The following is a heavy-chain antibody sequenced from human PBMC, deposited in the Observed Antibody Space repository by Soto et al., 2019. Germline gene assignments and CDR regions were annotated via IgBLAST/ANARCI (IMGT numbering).Heavy chain of an antibody. V-gene: IGHV3-66*04. CDR1: GFTVSSNY. CDR3: ARLYDSRGYMSPRGAFDI. D-gene: IGHD3-22*01. CDR2: IYSGGST. J-gene: IGHJ3*02. Sequence: GGSLRLSCAASGFTVSSNYMSWVRQAPGKGLEWVSVIYSGGSTYYADSVKGRFTISRDNSKNTLYLQMNSLRAEDTAVYYCARLYDSRGYMSPRGAFDIRGQGTMVTVSS.